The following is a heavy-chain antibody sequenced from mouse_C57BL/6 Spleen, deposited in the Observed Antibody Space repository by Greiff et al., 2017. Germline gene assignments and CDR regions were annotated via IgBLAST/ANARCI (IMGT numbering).Heavy chain of an antibody. J-gene: IGHJ4*01. CDR1: GYTFTSYW. CDR2: IDPNSGGT. CDR3: ARWDLLLPAMDY. Sequence: QVQLQPGAELVKPGASVKLSCKASGYTFTSYWMHWVKQRPGRGLEWIGRIDPNSGGTKYNEKFKSKATLTVDKPSSTAYMQLSSLTSEDSAVYYCARWDLLLPAMDYWGQGTSVTVSS. V-gene: IGHV1-72*01. D-gene: IGHD4-1*01.